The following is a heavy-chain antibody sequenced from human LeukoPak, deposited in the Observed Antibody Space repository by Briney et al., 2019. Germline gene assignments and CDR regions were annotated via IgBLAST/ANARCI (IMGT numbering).Heavy chain of an antibody. CDR3: ARDMRVGPTIPVAALNDY. J-gene: IGHJ4*02. D-gene: IGHD6-19*01. CDR1: GFTFDDHV. CDR2: ISGDGGSK. Sequence: GGSLRLSCAASGFTFDDHVMQWVRQAPGKGLQWVSLISGDGGSKYYSDSVQGRFTISRDNGKNFLYLQMNSLRTEDTGFYYCARDMRVGPTIPVAALNDYWGQGTLVTVSS. V-gene: IGHV3-43*02.